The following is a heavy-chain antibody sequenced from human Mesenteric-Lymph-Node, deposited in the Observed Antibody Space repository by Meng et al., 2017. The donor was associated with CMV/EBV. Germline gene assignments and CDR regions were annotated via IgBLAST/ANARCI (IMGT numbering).Heavy chain of an antibody. CDR1: GYSFTSYW. V-gene: IGHV5-51*01. Sequence: GESLKISCKGSGYSFTSYWIGWVRQMPGKGLEWMGIIYPGDSDTRYSPSFQGQVTISADKSISTAYLQWSSLKASDTAMYYCARQDRKEMATIIGCMDVWGQGTTVTVSS. CDR2: IYPGDSDT. CDR3: ARQDRKEMATIIGCMDV. J-gene: IGHJ6*02. D-gene: IGHD5-24*01.